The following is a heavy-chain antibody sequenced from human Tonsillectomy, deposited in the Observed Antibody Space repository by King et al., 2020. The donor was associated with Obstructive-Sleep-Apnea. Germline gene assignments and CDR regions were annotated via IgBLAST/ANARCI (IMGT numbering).Heavy chain of an antibody. CDR1: GYTFTNYG. CDR3: ARDLVTAASSD. CDR2: ISGYNGNT. D-gene: IGHD6-13*01. V-gene: IGHV1-18*01. J-gene: IGHJ4*02. Sequence: QLVQSGAEVKKPGASVKVSCKASGYTFTNYGISWVRQAPGEGLEWRGWISGYNGNTNYAQTFKDRVTMTMDTSTTTVYMELRSLRSYDTAVYYCARDLVTAASSDWGQGTLVTVSS.